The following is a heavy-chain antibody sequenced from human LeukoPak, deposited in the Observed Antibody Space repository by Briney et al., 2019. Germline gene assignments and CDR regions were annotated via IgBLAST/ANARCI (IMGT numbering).Heavy chain of an antibody. CDR2: IYYSGST. V-gene: IGHV4-30-4*07. D-gene: IGHD2-15*01. CDR1: GFSFSSYA. Sequence: LRLSCAASGFSFSSYAMSWVRQPPGKGLEWIGYIYYSGSTDYNPSLKSRVTMSINTSKNQFSLNLSSVTAADTAVYYCAREYCSGGSCYSPWYIDLWGRGTLVTVSS. J-gene: IGHJ2*01. CDR3: AREYCSGGSCYSPWYIDL.